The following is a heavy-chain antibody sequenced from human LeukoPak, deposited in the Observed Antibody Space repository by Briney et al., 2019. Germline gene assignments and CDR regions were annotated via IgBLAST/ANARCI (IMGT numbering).Heavy chain of an antibody. V-gene: IGHV1-8*02. CDR1: GYTFTSYG. Sequence: ASVKVSCKASGYTFTSYGISWVRQAPGQGLEWMGWMNPNSGNTGYAQKFQGRVTMTRNTSISTAYMELSSLRSEDTAVYYCARSRRRDAFDIWGQGTMVTVSS. CDR2: MNPNSGNT. CDR3: ARSRRRDAFDI. J-gene: IGHJ3*02.